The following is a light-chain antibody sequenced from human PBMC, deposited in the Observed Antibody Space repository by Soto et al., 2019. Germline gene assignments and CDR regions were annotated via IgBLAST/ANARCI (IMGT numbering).Light chain of an antibody. V-gene: IGKV3-20*01. CDR2: GSS. J-gene: IGKJ2*01. CDR1: QTVSNNY. CDR3: QQYGSSPPYT. Sequence: EVVLTRSPGTLSLSTGERATLSCRASQTVSNNYLAWYQQKPGQAPRLLIFGSSDRATGIPDRFSGSGSGTDFTLTISRLEPEDFAVYYCQQYGSSPPYTFGQGTKLEIK.